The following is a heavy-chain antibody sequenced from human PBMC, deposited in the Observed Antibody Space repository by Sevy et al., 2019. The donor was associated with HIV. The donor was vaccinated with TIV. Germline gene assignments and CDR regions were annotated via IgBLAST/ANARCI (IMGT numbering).Heavy chain of an antibody. CDR3: AREGCTKPHDY. CDR1: GITFSSYE. J-gene: IGHJ4*02. CDR2: LSFGCGEI. V-gene: IGHV3-23*01. Sequence: GESLKISCAASGITFSSYEMNWVRQAPGKGLEWVSTLSFGCGEINHADSVKGRFTISRDNSKNSLYLQMNNLRAEDTAVYYCAREGCTKPHDYWGQGTLVTVSS. D-gene: IGHD2-8*01.